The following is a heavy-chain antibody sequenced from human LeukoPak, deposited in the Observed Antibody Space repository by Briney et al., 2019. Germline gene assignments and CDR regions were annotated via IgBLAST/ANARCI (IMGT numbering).Heavy chain of an antibody. CDR2: TNQDGSVR. J-gene: IGHJ4*02. CDR3: ARAPRSTSSEC. CDR1: GFTFSDSR. Sequence: GGSLRLSCATSGFTFSDSRMSWFRQAPGKGLEWVAITNQDGSVRFYVDSVKGRFTISRDNAKNSLYLYMNSLRVEDTAVYFCARAPRSTSSECWGQGILVTVSS. D-gene: IGHD6-6*01. V-gene: IGHV3-7*01.